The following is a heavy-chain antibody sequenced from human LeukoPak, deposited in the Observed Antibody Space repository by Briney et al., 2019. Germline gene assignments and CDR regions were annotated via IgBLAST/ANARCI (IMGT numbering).Heavy chain of an antibody. CDR1: GYTFTSYG. V-gene: IGHV1-18*01. CDR3: ARDGRYCSGGSCYFKPFDY. Sequence: ASVKVSCKASGYTFTSYGISWVRQAPGQRLEWMGWISAYNGNTNYAQKLQGRATMTTDTSTSTAYMELRSLRSDDTAVYYCARDGRYCSGGSCYFKPFDYWGQGTLVTVSS. CDR2: ISAYNGNT. J-gene: IGHJ4*02. D-gene: IGHD2-15*01.